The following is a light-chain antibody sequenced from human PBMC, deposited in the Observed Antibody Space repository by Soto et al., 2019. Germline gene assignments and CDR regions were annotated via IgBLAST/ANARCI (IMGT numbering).Light chain of an antibody. V-gene: IGLV1-47*01. CDR1: SSNIGSNY. CDR2: RND. J-gene: IGLJ2*01. CDR3: AAWDDSLSAVV. Sequence: QLVLTQPPSASGTPRQRVTISCSGSSSNIGSNYVYWYQQLPGSAPKLLIYRNDQRPSGVPDRFSASKSGTAASLAISGLRSEDEADYHCAAWDDSLSAVVFGGGTKLTVL.